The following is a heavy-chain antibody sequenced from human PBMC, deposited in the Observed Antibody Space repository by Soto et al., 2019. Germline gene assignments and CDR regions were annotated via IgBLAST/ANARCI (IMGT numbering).Heavy chain of an antibody. Sequence: QVQLVESGGGVVQPGRSLRLSCAASGFTFSSYGMHWVRQAPGKGLEWVAVISYDGSNKYYADSGKGRFTISRDNSKNTLYLQMNSLRAEDTAVYYCAKDVLRFLEWLAVYGMDVWGQGTTVTVS. J-gene: IGHJ6*02. V-gene: IGHV3-30*18. CDR2: ISYDGSNK. CDR1: GFTFSSYG. CDR3: AKDVLRFLEWLAVYGMDV. D-gene: IGHD3-3*01.